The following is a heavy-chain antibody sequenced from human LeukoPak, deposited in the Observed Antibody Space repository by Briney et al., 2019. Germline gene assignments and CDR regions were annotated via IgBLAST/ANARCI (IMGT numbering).Heavy chain of an antibody. Sequence: PGGSLRLSCAASGFTVSSNEMSWVRQAPGKGLEWVSSISGGSTYYADSRKGRFTISRDNSKNTLYLQMNSLRAEDTAVYYCARDLPHDSSGPDAFDIWGQGTMVTVSS. CDR3: ARDLPHDSSGPDAFDI. V-gene: IGHV3-38-3*01. CDR1: GFTVSSNE. J-gene: IGHJ3*02. D-gene: IGHD3-22*01. CDR2: ISGGST.